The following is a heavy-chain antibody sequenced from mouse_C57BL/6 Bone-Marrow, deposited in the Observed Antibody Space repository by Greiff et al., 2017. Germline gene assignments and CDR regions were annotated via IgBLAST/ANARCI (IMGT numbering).Heavy chain of an antibody. CDR1: GYTFTDYE. V-gene: IGHV1-15*01. Sequence: VKLLESGAELVRPGASVTLSCKASGYTFTDYEMHWVKQTPVHGLEWIGAIDPETGGTAYNQKFKGKAILTADKSSSTAYMERRSLTSEDSAVYYCTTPFIATVVATDYWGQGTTLTVSS. CDR2: IDPETGGT. D-gene: IGHD1-1*01. J-gene: IGHJ2*01. CDR3: TTPFIATVVATDY.